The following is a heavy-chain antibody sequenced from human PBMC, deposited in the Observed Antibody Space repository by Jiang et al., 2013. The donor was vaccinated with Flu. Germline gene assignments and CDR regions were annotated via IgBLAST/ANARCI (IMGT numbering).Heavy chain of an antibody. D-gene: IGHD3-16*01. CDR3: ARAGVSGTYDH. Sequence: QLLESGGGLVQPGGSLRLSCEASGFIFSNYFIHWVRQAPGKGLEFVSAISTNGGATYYADFVQGRFTISRDNFKNTLYLRMGRLRPDDMAVYYCARAGVSGTYDHWGQGNLVTVAS. CDR1: GFIFSNYF. CDR2: ISTNGGAT. J-gene: IGHJ4*02. V-gene: IGHV3-64*07.